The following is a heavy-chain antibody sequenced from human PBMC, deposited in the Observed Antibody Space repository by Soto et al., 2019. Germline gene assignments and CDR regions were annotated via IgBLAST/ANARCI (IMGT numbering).Heavy chain of an antibody. CDR2: INNSGHYT. CDR1: TLRFSDHT. V-gene: IGHV3-23*01. J-gene: IGHJ3*02. CDR3: ARRPDAFDI. Sequence: GRSLRLSCTTSTLRFSDHTMSWVRKAPGKGLEWVSDINNSGHYTYYADSVKGRFTISRDNSKNTMFLQMNNLRVEDTAMYYCARRPDAFDIWGQGTMVTVSS.